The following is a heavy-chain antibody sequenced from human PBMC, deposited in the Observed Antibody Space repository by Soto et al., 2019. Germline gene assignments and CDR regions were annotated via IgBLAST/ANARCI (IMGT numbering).Heavy chain of an antibody. D-gene: IGHD2-15*01. CDR2: ISSSSSYI. V-gene: IGHV3-21*01. CDR3: ARLVEVVVVVAATPVDYYYMDV. Sequence: GGSLRLSCAASGFTFSSYSMNWVRQAPGKGLEWVSSISSSSSYIYYADSVKGRFTISRDNAKNSLYLQMNSLRAEDTAVYYCARLVEVVVVVAATPVDYYYMDVWGKGTTVTVSS. CDR1: GFTFSSYS. J-gene: IGHJ6*03.